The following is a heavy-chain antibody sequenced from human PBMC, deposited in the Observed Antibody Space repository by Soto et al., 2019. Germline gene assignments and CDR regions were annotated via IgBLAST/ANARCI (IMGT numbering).Heavy chain of an antibody. CDR3: AGGDYYHSSGYYFYYYTMDV. J-gene: IGHJ6*02. CDR1: GGSINSDGYY. Sequence: SETLSLTCTVSGGSINSDGYYWSWIRQHPEKGLEWIGYINYSGATYYNPSLKSRVTISVETSKSQFSLKLSSVTAADTAVYYCAGGDYYHSSGYYFYYYTMDVWGQGTTVTVSS. CDR2: INYSGAT. V-gene: IGHV4-31*03. D-gene: IGHD3-22*01.